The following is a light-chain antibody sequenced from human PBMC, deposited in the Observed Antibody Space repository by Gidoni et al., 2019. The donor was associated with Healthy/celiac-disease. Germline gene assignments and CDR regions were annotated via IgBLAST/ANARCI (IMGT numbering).Light chain of an antibody. V-gene: IGLV3-10*01. CDR2: EDS. CDR3: YSTDSSGTHNVL. CDR1: ALPKKH. Sequence: SYELTQPPSVSVSPGQTARNTCSGDALPKKHAYWYQQKSGQAPVLVIYEDSKRPSGIPERFSGSSSGTMATLTISGAQVEDEADYYCYSTDSSGTHNVLFGGGTNLTVL. J-gene: IGLJ2*01.